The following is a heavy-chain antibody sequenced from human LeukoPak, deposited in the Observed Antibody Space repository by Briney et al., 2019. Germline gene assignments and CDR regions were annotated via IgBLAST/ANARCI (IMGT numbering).Heavy chain of an antibody. D-gene: IGHD4-23*01. V-gene: IGHV4-34*01. Sequence: SETLSLTCAVYGGSFSGYYWSWIRQPPGKGLEWIGEINHSGSTNYNPSLKSRVTISVDTSKNQFSLKLSSVTAADTAVYYCARLGSGATVVTTDYWGQGTLVTVSS. CDR2: INHSGST. CDR3: ARLGSGATVVTTDY. CDR1: GGSFSGYY. J-gene: IGHJ4*02.